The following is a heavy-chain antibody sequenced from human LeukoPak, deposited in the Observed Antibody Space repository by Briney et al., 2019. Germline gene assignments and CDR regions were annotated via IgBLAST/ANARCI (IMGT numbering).Heavy chain of an antibody. Sequence: GGSLRLSCAASGFTFDDYAMHWVRQAPGKGLEWVSGISWNSGSIGYADSVKGRFTISRDNAKNSLYLQMNSLRAEDMALYYCAKALTGDKWSDWYFDLWGRGTLVTVSS. CDR2: ISWNSGSI. CDR3: AKALTGDKWSDWYFDL. V-gene: IGHV3-9*03. D-gene: IGHD7-27*01. J-gene: IGHJ2*01. CDR1: GFTFDDYA.